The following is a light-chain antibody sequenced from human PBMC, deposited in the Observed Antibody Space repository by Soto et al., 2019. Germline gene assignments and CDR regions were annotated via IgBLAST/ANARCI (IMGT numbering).Light chain of an antibody. CDR2: GAS. J-gene: IGKJ1*01. Sequence: EVVMTQSPATLSVSPGERATLSCRASQSVSSNLAWYQQKPRQAPRLLIYGASTRATAFPARFSGSGSGTELTLTISSLQSEDFAVYYCQQYDNWPQTFGQGTKVEIK. CDR1: QSVSSN. V-gene: IGKV3-15*01. CDR3: QQYDNWPQT.